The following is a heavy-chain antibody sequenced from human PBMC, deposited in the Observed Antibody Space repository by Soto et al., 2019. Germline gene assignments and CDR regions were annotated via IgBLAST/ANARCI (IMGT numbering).Heavy chain of an antibody. J-gene: IGHJ5*02. Sequence: QVQLVQSGAEVKKPGASVKVSCKASGYTFTSYDINWVRQATGQGLEWMGWMNPNSGNTGYAQKFQGRFTMTRNTPKITAYKVLSSLRSEDTAVYYCARGLELRYFDWLSPTNWSDPWGQGTLATVSS. CDR1: GYTFTSYD. V-gene: IGHV1-8*01. CDR2: MNPNSGNT. D-gene: IGHD3-9*01. CDR3: ARGLELRYFDWLSPTNWSDP.